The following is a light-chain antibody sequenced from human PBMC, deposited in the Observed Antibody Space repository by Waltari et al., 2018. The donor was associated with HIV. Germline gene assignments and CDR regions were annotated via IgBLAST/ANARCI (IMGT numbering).Light chain of an antibody. V-gene: IGKV4-1*01. CDR3: QQYFATPPT. Sequence: DIVMTQSPDSLAVSLGERATLTCKSSRSILYSSNNQNYLAWYQQKPGQPPKLLIYWASTRQSGVPDRFSGSGSGTDFTLTISSLQAEDVAVYSCQQYFATPPTFGGGTKVEIK. CDR1: RSILYSSNNQNY. CDR2: WAS. J-gene: IGKJ4*01.